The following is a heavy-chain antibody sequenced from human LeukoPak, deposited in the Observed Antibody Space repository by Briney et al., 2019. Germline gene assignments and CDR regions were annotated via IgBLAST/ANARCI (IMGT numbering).Heavy chain of an antibody. J-gene: IGHJ4*02. Sequence: GGSLRLSCAASGFTFSGSALHWVRQASGKGLEWVGRIRSTANGYATAYAASVKGRLTISRDDSKNTAYLQMDSLKTEDTAVYYCTGNYYGSGSYADFDYWGQGTLVTVSS. D-gene: IGHD3-10*01. CDR1: GFTFSGSA. CDR2: IRSTANGYAT. V-gene: IGHV3-73*01. CDR3: TGNYYGSGSYADFDY.